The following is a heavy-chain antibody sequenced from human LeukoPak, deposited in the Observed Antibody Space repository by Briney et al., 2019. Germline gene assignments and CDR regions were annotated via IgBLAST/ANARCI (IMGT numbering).Heavy chain of an antibody. Sequence: PSETLSLTCTVSGGSISSYYWSWIRQPPGKGLEWIGYIYYSGSTNYNPSLKSRVTISVDTSKNQFSLKLSSVTAADTAVYYCARKGGYYYVDAFDIWGQGTMVTVSS. V-gene: IGHV4-59*01. CDR1: GGSISSYY. J-gene: IGHJ3*02. CDR2: IYYSGST. D-gene: IGHD3-22*01. CDR3: ARKGGYYYVDAFDI.